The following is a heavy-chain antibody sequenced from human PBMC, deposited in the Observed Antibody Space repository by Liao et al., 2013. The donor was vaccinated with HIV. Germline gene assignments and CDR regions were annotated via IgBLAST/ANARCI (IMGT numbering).Heavy chain of an antibody. V-gene: IGHV4-59*01. CDR3: ARGRVTYYYDSSGYEDI. Sequence: QVQLQESGPGLVKPSETLSLTCTVSGGSISSYYWSWIRQPPGKGLEWIGYIYYTGSTNYNPSLKSRVTISVDTSKNQFSLKLSSVTAADTAVYYCARGRVTYYYDSSGYEDIWGQGTMVTVSS. CDR2: IYYTGST. J-gene: IGHJ3*02. D-gene: IGHD3-22*01. CDR1: GGSISSYY.